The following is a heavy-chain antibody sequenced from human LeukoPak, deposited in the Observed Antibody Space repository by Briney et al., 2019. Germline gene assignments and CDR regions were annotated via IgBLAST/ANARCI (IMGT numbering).Heavy chain of an antibody. Sequence: GGSLRLSCAASGFTFNIYGMHWVRQAPGKGLEWVAGISYDGSDKYYADSVKGRFTISRDNSKNTLYLQMNSLRAEDTAVYYCARQDYGDSAFDIWGQGTMVTVSS. CDR1: GFTFNIYG. CDR3: ARQDYGDSAFDI. V-gene: IGHV3-30*03. J-gene: IGHJ3*02. D-gene: IGHD4-17*01. CDR2: ISYDGSDK.